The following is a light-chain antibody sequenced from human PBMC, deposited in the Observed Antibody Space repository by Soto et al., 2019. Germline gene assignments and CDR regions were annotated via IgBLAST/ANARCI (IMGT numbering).Light chain of an antibody. J-gene: IGKJ5*01. Sequence: DIQLTQSPSFLSASVGDRVTITCRASQGIDSYLAWYQQKPTEAPKLLIYSASTLQSGVPSRFSGSGSGTEFTLTITSLQPEDFATYYCQQLKSYPITFGQGTRLEIK. CDR1: QGIDSY. V-gene: IGKV1-9*01. CDR3: QQLKSYPIT. CDR2: SAS.